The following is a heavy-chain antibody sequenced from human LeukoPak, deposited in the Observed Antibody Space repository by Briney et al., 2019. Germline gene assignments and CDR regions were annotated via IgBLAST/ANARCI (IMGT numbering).Heavy chain of an antibody. Sequence: SETLSLTCTVSGASISSYYWRWLRQPAGKGLEWVGRIYTSGSTNYNPSLKSRVTMSVDTSKKEFSLKLSSVTAADTAVYYCARAVGRFGKLYGGFDHWGQGTLVTVSS. CDR1: GASISSYY. V-gene: IGHV4-4*07. CDR3: ARAVGRFGKLYGGFDH. D-gene: IGHD3-10*01. CDR2: IYTSGST. J-gene: IGHJ5*02.